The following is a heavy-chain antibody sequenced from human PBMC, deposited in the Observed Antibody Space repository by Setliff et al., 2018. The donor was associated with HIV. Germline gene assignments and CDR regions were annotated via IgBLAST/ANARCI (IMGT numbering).Heavy chain of an antibody. J-gene: IGHJ4*02. V-gene: IGHV7-4-1*02. CDR1: GYTFTNYA. CDR3: ARGPPSQVDY. Sequence: ASVKVSCKASGYTFTNYAINWVRQAPGQGLEWMGRINTDTGNPTYAQGFTGRFVFSLDTSVNTAYLQISSLKTEDSAVYYCARGPPSQVDYWGQRTLVTVSS. CDR2: INTDTGNP.